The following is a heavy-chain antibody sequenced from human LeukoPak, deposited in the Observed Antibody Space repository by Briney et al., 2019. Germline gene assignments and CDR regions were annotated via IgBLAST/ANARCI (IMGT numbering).Heavy chain of an antibody. CDR1: GGSISSYH. CDR2: IYYSGST. J-gene: IGHJ5*02. CDR3: ARGAGAIGP. V-gene: IGHV4-59*01. D-gene: IGHD1-26*01. Sequence: SETLSLTCTVSGGSISSYHWSWIRQSPGKGLEWIGYIYYSGSTNYNPSLRSRVDISVDMSKNQFSLNLSSVTAADTAVYYCARGAGAIGPWGQGTLVTVSP.